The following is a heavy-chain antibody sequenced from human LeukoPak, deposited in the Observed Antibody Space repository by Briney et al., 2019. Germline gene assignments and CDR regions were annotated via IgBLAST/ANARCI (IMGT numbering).Heavy chain of an antibody. J-gene: IGHJ3*01. Sequence: GGSLRLSCAASGFTFSTFAMIWVRQPPGKGLEWVSSISSTGGTTYYADSVKGRFTISRDNSKNTLYLQMNSLRAEDTAVYYCARQAVARPFDLWGQGTMVAVSS. V-gene: IGHV3-23*01. CDR1: GFTFSTFA. CDR2: ISSTGGTT. CDR3: ARQAVARPFDL.